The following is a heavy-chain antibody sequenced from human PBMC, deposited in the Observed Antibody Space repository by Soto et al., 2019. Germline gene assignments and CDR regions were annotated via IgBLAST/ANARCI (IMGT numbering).Heavy chain of an antibody. CDR1: GFTFSSYA. CDR3: AKRHGAGGHFDY. D-gene: IGHD2-8*01. Sequence: DVQLLESGGGLVQPEGSLRLFCAASGFTFSSYAMGWVRQGPGKGLEWVAVVSIGGSTHYADSVRGRFTISRDNSKNTLSLQMNSMTAEYTAVYFCAKRHGAGGHFDYWGQGALVTVSS. CDR2: VSIGGST. J-gene: IGHJ4*02. V-gene: IGHV3-23*01.